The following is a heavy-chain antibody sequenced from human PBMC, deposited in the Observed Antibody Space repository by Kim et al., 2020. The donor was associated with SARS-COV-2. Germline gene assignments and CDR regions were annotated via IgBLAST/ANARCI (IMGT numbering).Heavy chain of an antibody. CDR3: ARGSNYSPFDY. J-gene: IGHJ4*02. Sequence: IYYADAVGGRFTHSRANDKNSLYLQMTSLRAEDTAVYYCARGSNYSPFDYWGQGTLVTVSS. D-gene: IGHD4-4*01. CDR2: I. V-gene: IGHV3-11*04.